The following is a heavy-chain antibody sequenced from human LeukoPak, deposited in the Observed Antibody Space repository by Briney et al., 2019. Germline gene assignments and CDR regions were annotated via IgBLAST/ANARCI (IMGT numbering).Heavy chain of an antibody. Sequence: ASVKVSCKASGYTFTGYYMHWVRRAPGQGLEWMGWINPNSGGTNYAQTFQGRVTMTRDTSISTAYMELSRLRSDDTAVYYCARDPVGWDLGNFDYWGQGTLVTASS. CDR2: INPNSGGT. J-gene: IGHJ4*02. D-gene: IGHD1-26*01. CDR1: GYTFTGYY. CDR3: ARDPVGWDLGNFDY. V-gene: IGHV1-2*02.